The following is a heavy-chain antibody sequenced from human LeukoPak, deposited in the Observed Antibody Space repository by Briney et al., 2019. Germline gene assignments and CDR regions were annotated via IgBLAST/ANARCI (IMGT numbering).Heavy chain of an antibody. CDR1: GFTFSSYW. CDR3: ARAALYYDILTGYYNDPYYFDY. D-gene: IGHD3-9*01. V-gene: IGHV3-7*01. Sequence: GGSLRLSCAASGFTFSSYWMSWVRQAPGKGLEWVANIKQDGSEKYYVDSVKGRFTISRDNAKNSLYLQMNSLRAEDTAVYYCARAALYYDILTGYYNDPYYFDYWGQGTLVTVSS. CDR2: IKQDGSEK. J-gene: IGHJ4*02.